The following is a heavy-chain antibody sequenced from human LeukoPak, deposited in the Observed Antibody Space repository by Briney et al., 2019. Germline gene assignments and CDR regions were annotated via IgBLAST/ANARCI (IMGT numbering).Heavy chain of an antibody. V-gene: IGHV1-69*05. D-gene: IGHD2-2*01. Sequence: ASVKVSCKASGGTFSSYDISWVRQAPGQGLEWMGGIIPIFGTANYAQKFQGRVTITTDESTSTAYMELSSLRSEDTAVYYCARDCSSTSCYYAFDIWGQGTMVTVSS. J-gene: IGHJ3*02. CDR2: IIPIFGTA. CDR1: GGTFSSYD. CDR3: ARDCSSTSCYYAFDI.